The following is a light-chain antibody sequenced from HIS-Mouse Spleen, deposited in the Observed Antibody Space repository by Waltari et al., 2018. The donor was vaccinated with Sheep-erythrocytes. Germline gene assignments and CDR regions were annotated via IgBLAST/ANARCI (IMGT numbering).Light chain of an antibody. CDR3: AAWDDSLSGPV. Sequence: QSVLTQPPSASGTPGQRVTISCSGSSSNIGSNYVYWYQQLPGTAPKLLSYRNNQRPSGVPDRCSGSKSGTSASLAISGLRSEDEADYYCAAWDDSLSGPVFGGGTQLTAL. J-gene: IGLJ7*02. V-gene: IGLV1-47*01. CDR1: SSNIGSNY. CDR2: RNN.